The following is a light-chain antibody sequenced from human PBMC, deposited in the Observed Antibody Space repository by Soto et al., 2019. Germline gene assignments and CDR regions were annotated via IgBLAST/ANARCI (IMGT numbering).Light chain of an antibody. J-gene: IGKJ1*01. V-gene: IGKV1-5*03. CDR1: QTITTS. CDR2: KAS. Sequence: DIQMTQSPSTLSASVGDRVTITCRASQTITTSLAWYQQKPGKAPKLLIYKASSLESGVPSRFSGSGSGTEFPLTISSLQPDDFATYYCQQYDSSPLRTFGQGTRVDI. CDR3: QQYDSSPLRT.